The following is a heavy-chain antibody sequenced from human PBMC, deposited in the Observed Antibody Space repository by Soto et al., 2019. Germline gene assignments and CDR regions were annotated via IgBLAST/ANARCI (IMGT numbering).Heavy chain of an antibody. J-gene: IGHJ4*02. D-gene: IGHD1-26*01. CDR3: ARRGSGSYYAY. Sequence: EVQLLESGGGLVQPGGSLRLSCAASGFTFSSYAMRWVRQAPGKGLEWVSAISGSADSTYYADSVKGRFTISRDNSKNTLYLQMNCLRPEDTAVYYCARRGSGSYYAYWGQGTLVTVSS. CDR1: GFTFSSYA. CDR2: ISGSADST. V-gene: IGHV3-23*01.